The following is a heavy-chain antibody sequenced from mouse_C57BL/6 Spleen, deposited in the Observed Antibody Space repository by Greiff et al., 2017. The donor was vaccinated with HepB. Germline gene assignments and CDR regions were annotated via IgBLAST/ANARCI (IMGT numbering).Heavy chain of an antibody. V-gene: IGHV1-19*01. CDR2: INPYNGGT. Sequence: VQLQQSGPVLVKPGASVKMSCKASGYTFPDYYMNWVKQSHGKSLEWIGVINPYNGGTSYNQKFKGKATLTVDQSSSTAYMELNSLPSEDSAVYYCAREDYGYDGYFDVWGTGTTVTVSS. CDR1: GYTFPDYY. CDR3: AREDYGYDGYFDV. J-gene: IGHJ1*03. D-gene: IGHD2-2*01.